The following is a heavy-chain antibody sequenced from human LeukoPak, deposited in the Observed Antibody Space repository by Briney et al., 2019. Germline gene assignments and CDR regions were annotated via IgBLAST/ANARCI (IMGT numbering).Heavy chain of an antibody. CDR2: IFFTGTT. Sequence: SETLSLTYTVSGGSISPLYWSWIRQPPGKGLEFIGYIFFTGTTNYNPSLKSRVTLSVDTSKNQFSLKLSSVTPADTAVYYCARGGVAAKYYFDYWGQGTLVTVSS. D-gene: IGHD3-10*01. CDR1: GGSISPLY. J-gene: IGHJ4*02. V-gene: IGHV4-59*11. CDR3: ARGGVAAKYYFDY.